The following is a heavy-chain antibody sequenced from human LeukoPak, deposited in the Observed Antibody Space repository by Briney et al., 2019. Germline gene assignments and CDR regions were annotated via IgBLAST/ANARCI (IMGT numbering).Heavy chain of an antibody. Sequence: GRSLRLSCAASGFTFSSYAMHWVRQAPGKGLEWVAVISYDGSNKYYADSVKGRFTISRDNSKNTLYLQMNSLRAEDTAVHYCARDLSYYYDSAYYLMAYWGQGTLVTVSS. CDR1: GFTFSSYA. V-gene: IGHV3-30-3*01. D-gene: IGHD3-22*01. CDR3: ARDLSYYYDSAYYLMAY. CDR2: ISYDGSNK. J-gene: IGHJ4*02.